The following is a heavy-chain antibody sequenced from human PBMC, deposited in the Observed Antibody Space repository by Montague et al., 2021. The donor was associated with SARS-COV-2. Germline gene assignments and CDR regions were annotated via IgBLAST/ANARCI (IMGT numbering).Heavy chain of an antibody. CDR1: GGSISSYY. Sequence: SETLSLTCTVSGGSISSYYWSWIRQPPEKGLEWIGYIYYSGNTNYNPSLKSRVTISVDTSKNQFSLKLSSVTAADTAVYYCARVPFVGRPFMNSYYGMDVWGQGTTVTVSS. D-gene: IGHD3-16*01. J-gene: IGHJ6*02. CDR3: ARVPFVGRPFMNSYYGMDV. V-gene: IGHV4-59*01. CDR2: IYYSGNT.